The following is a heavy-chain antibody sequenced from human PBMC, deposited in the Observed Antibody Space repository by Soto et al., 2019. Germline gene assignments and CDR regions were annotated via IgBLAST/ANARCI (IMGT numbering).Heavy chain of an antibody. CDR3: ARKTRVAGHPYGMDV. J-gene: IGHJ6*02. V-gene: IGHV4-39*01. CDR1: GGSISSSSYY. CDR2: IYYSGST. Sequence: KTSETLSLTCTVSGGSISSSSYYWGWIRQPPGKGLEWIGSIYYSGSTYYNPSLKSRVTISVDTSKNQFSLKLSSVTAADTAVYYCARKTRVAGHPYGMDVWGQGTTVTVSS. D-gene: IGHD6-19*01.